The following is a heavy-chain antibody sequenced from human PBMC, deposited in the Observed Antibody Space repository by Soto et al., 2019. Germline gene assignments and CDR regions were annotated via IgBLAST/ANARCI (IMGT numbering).Heavy chain of an antibody. J-gene: IGHJ6*02. CDR1: GGTFSIYG. Sequence: QVQLVQSGAEVKKTGSSVKVSCKASGGTFSIYGFSWVRQAPGQGPEWIGGIIPILTTPNYAQKFQGRVTIVADESTTTVYMELSSLKFEDTAVYYGATSVGIAPTGEDGMDVWGQGTSVTVSS. CDR2: IIPILTTP. D-gene: IGHD2-8*02. CDR3: ATSVGIAPTGEDGMDV. V-gene: IGHV1-69*01.